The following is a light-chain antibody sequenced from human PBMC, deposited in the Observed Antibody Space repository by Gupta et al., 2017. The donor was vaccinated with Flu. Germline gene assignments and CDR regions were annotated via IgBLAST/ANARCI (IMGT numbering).Light chain of an antibody. CDR2: AVT. CDR1: SDVGNYDR. J-gene: IGLJ3*02. Sequence: SDVGNYDRVSWYQQSPGTAPKLIIYAVTNRPSGVPDRFSGSKSGNTASLTISGLQAEDEADYYCSSYTTGFTLWVFGGGTKLTVL. CDR3: SSYTTGFTLWV. V-gene: IGLV2-18*02.